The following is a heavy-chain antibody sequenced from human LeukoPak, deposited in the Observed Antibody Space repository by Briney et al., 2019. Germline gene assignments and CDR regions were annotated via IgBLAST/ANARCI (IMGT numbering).Heavy chain of an antibody. Sequence: GGSLRLSCAASGYTFSNAWMSWVRQAPGKGLEWVGRIKSKTDGGTTDYAAPVKGRFTISRDDSKNTLYLQMNSLKTEDTAVYYCTTGNVVVPAAISGWGQGTLVTVSS. CDR2: IKSKTDGGTT. J-gene: IGHJ4*02. V-gene: IGHV3-15*01. CDR1: GYTFSNAW. CDR3: TTGNVVVPAAISG. D-gene: IGHD2-2*01.